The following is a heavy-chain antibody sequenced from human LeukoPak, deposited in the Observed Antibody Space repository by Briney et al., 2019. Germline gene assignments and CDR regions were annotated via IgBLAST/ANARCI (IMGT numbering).Heavy chain of an antibody. CDR2: IKQDGSEK. V-gene: IGHV3-7*03. J-gene: IGHJ4*02. D-gene: IGHD3-22*01. Sequence: GGSLRLSCAASGFTFTSYAMSWVRQAPGKGLEWVANIKQDGSEKYYVDSVKGRFTISRDNAKNSLYLQMNSLRAEDTAVYYCAKDGPYSDTSGPHYWGQGTLVTVSS. CDR3: AKDGPYSDTSGPHY. CDR1: GFTFTSYA.